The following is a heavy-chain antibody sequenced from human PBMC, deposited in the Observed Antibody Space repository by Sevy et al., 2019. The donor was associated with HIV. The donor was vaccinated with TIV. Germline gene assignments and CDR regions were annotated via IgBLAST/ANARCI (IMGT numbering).Heavy chain of an antibody. Sequence: GGSLRLSCAASGFIFSSFGMHWVRQTPGKGLEWVAFIRYDGSKKYYADSVKGRFTISRDNSKNTLYLQMNSLRPEDTAVYYCAKDRKVLLVVYAIPFDVFDIWGQGTMVTVSS. V-gene: IGHV3-30*02. CDR1: GFIFSSFG. CDR3: AKDRKVLLVVYAIPFDVFDI. CDR2: IRYDGSKK. D-gene: IGHD2-8*02. J-gene: IGHJ3*02.